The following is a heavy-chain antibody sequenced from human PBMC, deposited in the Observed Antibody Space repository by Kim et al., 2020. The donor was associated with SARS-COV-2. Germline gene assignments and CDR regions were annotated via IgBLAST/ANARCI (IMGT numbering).Heavy chain of an antibody. CDR2: ISAYNGNT. Sequence: ASVKVSCKASGYTFTSYGISWVRQAPGQGLEWMGWISAYNGNTNYAQKLQGRVTMTTDTSTSTAYMELRSLRSDDTAVYYCARTLSKQWLVLGYYYYYGMDVWGQGTTVTVSS. CDR1: GYTFTSYG. J-gene: IGHJ6*02. CDR3: ARTLSKQWLVLGYYYYYGMDV. V-gene: IGHV1-18*01. D-gene: IGHD6-19*01.